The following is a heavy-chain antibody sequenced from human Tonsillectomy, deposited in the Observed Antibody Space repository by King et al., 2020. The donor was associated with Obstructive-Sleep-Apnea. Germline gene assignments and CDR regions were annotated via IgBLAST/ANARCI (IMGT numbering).Heavy chain of an antibody. Sequence: VQLVESGGGVVQPGKSLRLSCAASGFAFSTYALHWVRQDPVKGLEWVAGISLDGTNKEYADSVKGRFTVSRDNSKYTLYLQMNSLRTDDTAVYYCARFRVAHGDFPLWGRGTLVTVSS. CDR1: GFAFSTYA. V-gene: IGHV3-30-3*01. CDR2: ISLDGTNK. J-gene: IGHJ2*01. CDR3: ARFRVAHGDFPL. D-gene: IGHD3-3*01.